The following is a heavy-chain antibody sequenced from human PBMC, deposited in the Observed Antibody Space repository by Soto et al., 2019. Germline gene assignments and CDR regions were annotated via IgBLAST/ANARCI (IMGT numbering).Heavy chain of an antibody. V-gene: IGHV3-23*01. CDR3: AKDERYSSSTYYFDY. CDR1: GFTFSSYA. Sequence: GVSLRLSCAASGFTFSSYAMSWVRQAPGKGLEWVSAISGSGGSTYYADSVKGRFTISRDNSKNTLYLQMNSLRAEDTAVYYCAKDERYSSSTYYFDYCGQGTLVTVPQ. J-gene: IGHJ4*02. D-gene: IGHD6-6*01. CDR2: ISGSGGST.